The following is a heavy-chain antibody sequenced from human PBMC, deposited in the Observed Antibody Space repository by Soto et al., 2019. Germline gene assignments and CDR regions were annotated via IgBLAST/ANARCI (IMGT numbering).Heavy chain of an antibody. Sequence: GASVKVSCKASGCTFSIYAISWVRKAPGQGLEWMGGIIPIFGTANYAQKFPGRVTITADESPSTAYMELRSLRSEDTAVYYCARVSSMWATSTADYFDYWGQGTLVTVYS. V-gene: IGHV1-69*13. D-gene: IGHD5-12*01. CDR2: IIPIFGTA. CDR1: GCTFSIYA. CDR3: ARVSSMWATSTADYFDY. J-gene: IGHJ4*02.